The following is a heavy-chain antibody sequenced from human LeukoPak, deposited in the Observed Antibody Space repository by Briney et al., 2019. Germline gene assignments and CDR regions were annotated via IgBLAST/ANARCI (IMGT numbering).Heavy chain of an antibody. CDR2: IYHSGST. Sequence: SETLSLTCAVSGGSISSGGYSWSWIRQPPGKGLEWIGYIYHSGSTYYNPSLKSRVTISVDRSKNQFSLNLTSVTAADSAVYYCAKLIHPYSSGWQFQYWGQGALVTVSS. D-gene: IGHD6-19*01. J-gene: IGHJ1*01. V-gene: IGHV4-30-2*01. CDR1: GGSISSGGYS. CDR3: AKLIHPYSSGWQFQY.